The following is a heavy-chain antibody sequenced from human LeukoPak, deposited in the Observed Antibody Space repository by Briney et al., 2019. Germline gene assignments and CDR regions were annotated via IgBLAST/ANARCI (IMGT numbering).Heavy chain of an antibody. Sequence: GGSLRLSCAASGFTFSSYEMNWVRQAPGKGLEWVSYIDSSGSTIHYADSVKGRFTISRDNAKNSLYLQMNSLRAEDTAVYYCARTKEMATISYFDSWGQGALVTVSS. CDR3: ARTKEMATISYFDS. V-gene: IGHV3-48*03. D-gene: IGHD5-24*01. CDR1: GFTFSSYE. J-gene: IGHJ4*02. CDR2: IDSSGSTI.